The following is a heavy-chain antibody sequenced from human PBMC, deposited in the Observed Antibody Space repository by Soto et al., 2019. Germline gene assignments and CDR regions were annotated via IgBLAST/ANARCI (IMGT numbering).Heavy chain of an antibody. Sequence: QVQLVESGGGVVQPGRSLRLSCAASGFTFSSYGMHWVRQAPGKGLEWVAVISYDGSNKSYADSVKGRFTISRDNSNTTLYLQMNSLRAEDTAVYYCAKDIEVGATGYYFDYWGQGTTVTVSS. V-gene: IGHV3-30*18. CDR3: AKDIEVGATGYYFDY. CDR2: ISYDGSNK. J-gene: IGHJ4*02. D-gene: IGHD1-26*01. CDR1: GFTFSSYG.